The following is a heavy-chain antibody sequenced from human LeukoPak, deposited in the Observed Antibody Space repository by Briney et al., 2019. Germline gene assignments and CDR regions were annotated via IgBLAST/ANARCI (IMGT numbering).Heavy chain of an antibody. J-gene: IGHJ5*02. V-gene: IGHV4-39*01. CDR2: IYYTGRT. D-gene: IGHD6-13*01. Sequence: PSETLSLTCTVSGGSITSSGHSWGWIRQPPGKGLEWAGTIYYTGRTYYNPSLQSRITISVDTSRNQFSLKLSSVPAADTAVYYCAQSLGSTTWMGNWFDPWGQGTLVTVSS. CDR3: AQSLGSTTWMGNWFDP. CDR1: GGSITSSGHS.